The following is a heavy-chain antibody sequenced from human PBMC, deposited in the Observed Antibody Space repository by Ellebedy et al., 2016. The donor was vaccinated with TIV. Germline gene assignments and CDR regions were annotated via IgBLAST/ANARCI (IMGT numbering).Heavy chain of an antibody. CDR2: IYPGDSEI. D-gene: IGHD4-17*01. J-gene: IGHJ4*02. CDR1: GYSFTSSW. Sequence: PGGSLRLSCKGSGYSFTSSWIGWVRQMPGKGLEWMGIIYPGDSEIKYSPSFQGQVTISADKSISTAYLQWSSLKASDTAMYYCARRYSDYASGPDYWGQGTLVTVSS. V-gene: IGHV5-51*01. CDR3: ARRYSDYASGPDY.